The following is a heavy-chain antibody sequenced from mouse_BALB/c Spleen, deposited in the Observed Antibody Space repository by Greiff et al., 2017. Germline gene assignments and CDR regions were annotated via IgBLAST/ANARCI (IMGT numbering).Heavy chain of an antibody. CDR2: ISSGGGST. Sequence: EVQLVESGGGLVKPGGSLKLSCAASGFAFSSYDMSWVRQTPEKRLEWVAYISSGGGSTYYPDTVKGRFTISRDNAKNTLYLQMSSLKSEDTAIYYCARQELGLRAMDYWGQGTSVTVSS. CDR3: ARQELGLRAMDY. CDR1: GFAFSSYD. J-gene: IGHJ4*01. V-gene: IGHV5-12-1*01. D-gene: IGHD3-1*01.